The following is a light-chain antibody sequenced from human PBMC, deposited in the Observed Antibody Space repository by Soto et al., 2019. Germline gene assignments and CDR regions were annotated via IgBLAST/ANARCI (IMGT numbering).Light chain of an antibody. CDR2: KAS. Sequence: DIQMTQSPSTLSASVGDRVIITCRASQSISSWLAWYQQKPGKAPKVLIYKASSLESGVPSRFSGSGSGTEFTHTISSLQPDDFATYYCQHYNSYPLTFGGGTKVEIK. CDR1: QSISSW. CDR3: QHYNSYPLT. V-gene: IGKV1-5*03. J-gene: IGKJ4*01.